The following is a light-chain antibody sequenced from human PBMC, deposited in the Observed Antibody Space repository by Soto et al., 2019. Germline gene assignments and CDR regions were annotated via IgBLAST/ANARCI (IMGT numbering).Light chain of an antibody. CDR3: MQATQFPYN. V-gene: IGKV2-24*01. CDR2: KIS. J-gene: IGKJ2*01. Sequence: IVMTQTPLSSPVTLGQPASISCRSSQRLVHSDGDIYLNWLQQRPGQPPRLVIYKISNRFYGVPDRFSVSVAGTDFTLKISWVEAEDVGVYYCMQATQFPYNFGQGTKLEI. CDR1: QRLVHSDGDIY.